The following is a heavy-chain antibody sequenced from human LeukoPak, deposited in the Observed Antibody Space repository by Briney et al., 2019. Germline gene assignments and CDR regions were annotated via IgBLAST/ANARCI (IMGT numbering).Heavy chain of an antibody. V-gene: IGHV4-39*07. CDR1: GGSISSRDEN. J-gene: IGHJ4*02. CDR3: ARSNHFWSGFLDT. CDR2: VDYNGYI. Sequence: PSATLSLTCTVLGGSISSRDENWHWIRKPPGKGLEWIGNVDYNGYIYYSPSLKSRALVSVDTSKNQVSLRLTSVTVADTAVYFCARSNHFWSGFLDTWGQGTLVTVSS. D-gene: IGHD3-3*02.